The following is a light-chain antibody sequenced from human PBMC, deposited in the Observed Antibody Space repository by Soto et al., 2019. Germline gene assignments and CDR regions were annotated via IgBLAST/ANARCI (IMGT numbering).Light chain of an antibody. CDR3: NSYTSSSTVLDV. V-gene: IGLV2-14*01. CDR2: DVS. Sequence: QSALTQPASVSGSPGQSITISCTGTSSDVGGYNYVSWYQQHPGKAPKLMIYDVSNRPSGVSNRFSGSKSGNTASLAISGLQAEDEADYYCNSYTSSSTVLDVFGTGTKLTVL. CDR1: SSDVGGYNY. J-gene: IGLJ1*01.